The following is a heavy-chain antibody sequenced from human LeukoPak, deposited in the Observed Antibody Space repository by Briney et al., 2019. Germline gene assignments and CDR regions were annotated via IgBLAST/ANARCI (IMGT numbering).Heavy chain of an antibody. V-gene: IGHV3-30*18. CDR3: AKSFGYGYASDY. D-gene: IGHD5-18*01. J-gene: IGHJ4*02. CDR2: ISYDGSSK. Sequence: PGGSLRLSCAASGFTFSRYGMHWVRQAPGKGLEWVTVISYDGSSKYYADSVKGRFTISRDNSKNTLYLQMNSLRAEDTAVYYCAKSFGYGYASDYWGQGTLVTVSS. CDR1: GFTFSRYG.